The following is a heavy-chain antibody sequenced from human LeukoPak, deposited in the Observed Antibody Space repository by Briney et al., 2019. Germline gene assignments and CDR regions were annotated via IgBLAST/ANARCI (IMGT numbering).Heavy chain of an antibody. CDR1: GFTFSSYA. CDR2: ISGSGGST. J-gene: IGHJ6*02. V-gene: IGHV3-23*01. Sequence: PGGSLRLSCAASGFTFSSYAMSWVRQAPGKGLEWVSAISGSGGSTYYADSVKGRFTFSRDNSKNTLYLQMNSLRAEDTAVYYCAPRPGQHYYYGMDVWGQGTTVTVSS. CDR3: APRPGQHYYYGMDV. D-gene: IGHD2-2*01.